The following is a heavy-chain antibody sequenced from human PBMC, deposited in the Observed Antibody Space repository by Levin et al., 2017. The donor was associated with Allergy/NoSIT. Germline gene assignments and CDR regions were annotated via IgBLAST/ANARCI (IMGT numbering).Heavy chain of an antibody. D-gene: IGHD3-9*01. CDR2: INPNSGGT. CDR3: ARGPNFDWSSNNWFDP. V-gene: IGHV1-2*02. CDR1: GYTFTGYY. Sequence: GASVKVSCKASGYTFTGYYMHWVRQAPGQGLEWMGWINPNSGGTNYAQKFQGRVTMTRDTSISTVYMELRRLRSDDTAVFYCARGPNFDWSSNNWFDPWGQGTLVTVSS. J-gene: IGHJ5*02.